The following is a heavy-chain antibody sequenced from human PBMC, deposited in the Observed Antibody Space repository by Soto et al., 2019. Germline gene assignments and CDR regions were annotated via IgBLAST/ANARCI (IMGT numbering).Heavy chain of an antibody. CDR2: IWYDGSNK. CDR3: ARDKVGCGGDCYYFDY. CDR1: GFTFSSYG. Sequence: GGSLRLSCAASGFTFSSYGMHWVRQAPGKGLEWVAVIWYDGSNKYYADSVKGRFTISRDNSKNTLYLQMNSLRAEDTAVYYCARDKVGCGGDCYYFDYWGQGTRVTVSS. V-gene: IGHV3-33*01. D-gene: IGHD2-21*02. J-gene: IGHJ4*02.